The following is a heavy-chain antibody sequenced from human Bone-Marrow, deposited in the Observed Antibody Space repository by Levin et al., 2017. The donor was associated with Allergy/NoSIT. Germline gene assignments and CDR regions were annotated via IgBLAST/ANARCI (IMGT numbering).Heavy chain of an antibody. CDR1: GGSISSSSYY. Sequence: GSLRLSCTVSGGSISSSSYYWGWIRQPPGKGLEWIGSIYYSGSTYYNPSLKSRVTISVDTSKNQFSLKLSSVTAADTAVYYCARANSSPIYYFDYWGQGTLVTVSS. CDR2: IYYSGST. J-gene: IGHJ4*02. CDR3: ARANSSPIYYFDY. D-gene: IGHD6-13*01. V-gene: IGHV4-39*01.